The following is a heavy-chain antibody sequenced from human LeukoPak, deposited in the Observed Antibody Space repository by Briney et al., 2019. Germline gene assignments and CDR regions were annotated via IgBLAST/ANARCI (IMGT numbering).Heavy chain of an antibody. CDR1: GFTFSSYA. CDR2: ISYDGSNK. D-gene: IGHD3-22*01. J-gene: IGHJ4*02. V-gene: IGHV3-30-3*01. Sequence: GGSLRLSCAASGFTFSSYAMHWVRQAPGKGLEWVAVISYDGSNKYYADSVKGRFTISRDNSKNTLYLQMNSLRAEDTAVYYCARSYYYDSSHTVDYWGQGTLVTVSS. CDR3: ARSYYYDSSHTVDY.